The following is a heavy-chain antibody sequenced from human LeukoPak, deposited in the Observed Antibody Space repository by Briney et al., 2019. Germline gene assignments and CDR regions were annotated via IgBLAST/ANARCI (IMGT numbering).Heavy chain of an antibody. J-gene: IGHJ6*03. CDR2: IYTSGST. CDR3: ARDVKYSGSGSYYYYMDV. V-gene: IGHV4-61*02. CDR1: GGSISSGSYY. D-gene: IGHD3-10*01. Sequence: SETLSLTCTVSGGSISSGSYYWSWIRQPAGKGLEWIGRIYTSGSTNYNPSLKSRVTISVDTSKNQFSLKLSSVTAADTAVYYCARDVKYSGSGSYYYYMDVWGKGTTVTVSS.